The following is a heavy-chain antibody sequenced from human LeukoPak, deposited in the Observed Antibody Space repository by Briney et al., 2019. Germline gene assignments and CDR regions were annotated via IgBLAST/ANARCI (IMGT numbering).Heavy chain of an antibody. D-gene: IGHD6-13*01. J-gene: IGHJ2*01. CDR2: ISGSGGST. CDR1: GFTFSSYA. V-gene: IGHV3-23*01. CDR3: TRDAATAGTYWYFDL. Sequence: PGGSLRLSCAASGFTFSSYAMSWVRQAPGKGLEWVSAISGSGGSTYYADSVKGRFTISRDNGKNSLYLQMNSLRDEDTALYYCTRDAATAGTYWYFDLWGRGTLVTVSS.